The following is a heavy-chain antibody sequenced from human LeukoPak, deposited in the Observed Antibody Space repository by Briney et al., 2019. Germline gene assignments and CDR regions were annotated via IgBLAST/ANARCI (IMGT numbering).Heavy chain of an antibody. J-gene: IGHJ4*02. V-gene: IGHV1-2*02. D-gene: IGHD4-17*01. CDR2: INPKSGGT. CDR1: GYTFTGCY. CDR3: ARTLTTATWDF. Sequence: ASVKVSCKASGYTFTGCYMHWVRQAPGQGLEWMGWINPKSGGTHYAQNFQDRVTMTRDTSINTAYLELNRLRSDDTAVYYCARTLTTATWDFWGQGTLVTVSS.